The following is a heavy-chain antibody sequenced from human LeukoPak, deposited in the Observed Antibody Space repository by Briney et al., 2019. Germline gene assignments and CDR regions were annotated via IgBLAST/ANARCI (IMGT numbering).Heavy chain of an antibody. V-gene: IGHV3-30*19. CDR2: ISYDGSNK. CDR1: GFSFDTYA. CDR3: ASGFVVVPAEAFDI. J-gene: IGHJ3*02. D-gene: IGHD2-2*01. Sequence: GRSLRLSCAASGFSFDTYAMHWVRQAPGKGLEWVAVISYDGSNKYYADSVKGRFTISRDNSKNTLYLQMNSLRAEDTAVYYCASGFVVVPAEAFDIWGQGTMVTVSS.